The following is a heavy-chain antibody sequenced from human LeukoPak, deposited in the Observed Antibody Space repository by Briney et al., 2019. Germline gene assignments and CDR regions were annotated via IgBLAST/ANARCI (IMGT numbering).Heavy chain of an antibody. D-gene: IGHD1-26*01. Sequence: SETLSLTCTVSGGSISSYYWSWIRQPPGKGLEWIGEINHSGSTNYNPSLKSRVTISVDTSKNQFSLKLSSVTAADTAVYYCASLVGATRVNWFDPWGQGTLVTVSS. CDR1: GGSISSYY. J-gene: IGHJ5*02. CDR3: ASLVGATRVNWFDP. V-gene: IGHV4-34*01. CDR2: INHSGST.